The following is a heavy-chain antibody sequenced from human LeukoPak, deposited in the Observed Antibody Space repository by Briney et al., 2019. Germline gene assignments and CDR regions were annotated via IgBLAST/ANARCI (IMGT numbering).Heavy chain of an antibody. CDR2: ISWNSGSI. Sequence: PGGSLRLSCAASGFTFEEYTMYWVRQVPGKGLEWVSSISWNSGSIGYADSVKGRFTISRDNAKNSLYLQMNSLRAEDTAVYYCAKWRSYYSPDAFDIWGQGTMVTVSS. V-gene: IGHV3-9*01. CDR1: GFTFEEYT. J-gene: IGHJ3*02. CDR3: AKWRSYYSPDAFDI. D-gene: IGHD1-26*01.